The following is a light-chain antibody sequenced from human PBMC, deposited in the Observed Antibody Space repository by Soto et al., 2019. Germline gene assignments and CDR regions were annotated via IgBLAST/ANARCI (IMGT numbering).Light chain of an antibody. J-gene: IGKJ1*01. Sequence: AIQITQSPSSLSASVGDRVTITCRAGQGIRYDVAWYQQKPGRAPKLLIYAASNLQSGVPSRFSGSGSGSDFTLIISSLQPEDFATYYCLQDYGYPRTFGQGTKVEI. CDR3: LQDYGYPRT. CDR2: AAS. CDR1: QGIRYD. V-gene: IGKV1-6*01.